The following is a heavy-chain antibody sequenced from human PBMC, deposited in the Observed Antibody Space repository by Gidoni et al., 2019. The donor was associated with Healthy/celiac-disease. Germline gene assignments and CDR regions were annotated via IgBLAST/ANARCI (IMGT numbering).Heavy chain of an antibody. CDR1: GFDFSSYA. V-gene: IGHV3-23*01. J-gene: IGHJ3*02. CDR3: AKDSFGMTAGTPDAFDI. D-gene: IGHD4-17*01. CDR2: ISGSGGST. Sequence: VQPLESGGGLVQPGGSLRLPSAASGFDFSSYAMSWVRQAPGKGLEWVSAISGSGGSTYCADSVKGRFTISRDNSKNTLYLQMNSLRAEDTAVYYCAKDSFGMTAGTPDAFDIWGQETMVTVSS.